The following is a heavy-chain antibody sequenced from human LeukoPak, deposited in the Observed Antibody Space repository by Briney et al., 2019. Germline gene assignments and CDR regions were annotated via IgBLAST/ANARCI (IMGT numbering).Heavy chain of an antibody. V-gene: IGHV5-51*01. J-gene: IGHJ4*02. CDR1: GYSFSSYW. CDR3: ATGLWWDLYY. Sequence: HGQSLKISCKGSGYSFSSYWIGWVRQMPGKGLEWMGIIYPGVSHTTYSPSFQGQVTISADKTISTTYLQWGSLKASDTAMYYCATGLWWDLYYWGQGTLVTVSS. D-gene: IGHD1-26*01. CDR2: IYPGVSHT.